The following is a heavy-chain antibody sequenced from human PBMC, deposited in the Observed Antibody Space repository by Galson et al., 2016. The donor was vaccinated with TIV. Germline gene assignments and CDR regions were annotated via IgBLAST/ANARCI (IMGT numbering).Heavy chain of an antibody. CDR1: GYSFTSYG. J-gene: IGHJ5*02. Sequence: SVKVSCKASGYSFTSYGIHWMRQAPGQRLEWMGWINTATGYTKYSQNFQDRITITRDTSASTAYMELSSLRSEDTAMYYCARLGYCSSISCIQFDPWGQGTLVSVSS. D-gene: IGHD2-2*01. CDR3: ARLGYCSSISCIQFDP. CDR2: INTATGYT. V-gene: IGHV1-3*04.